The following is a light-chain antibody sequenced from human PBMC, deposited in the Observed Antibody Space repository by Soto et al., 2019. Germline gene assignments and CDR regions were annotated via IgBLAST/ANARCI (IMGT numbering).Light chain of an antibody. J-gene: IGKJ2*03. Sequence: EIVLTRSPGTLSLSPGERVTLSCRASQSVSSGYLAWYLQKRGQPPRLLIYGASKRASGIPDRFSGSGSGTDFTLTITRLEPEDSAVYFCQQYGRSPYSFGPGTKLEIK. CDR3: QQYGRSPYS. CDR1: QSVSSGY. V-gene: IGKV3-20*01. CDR2: GAS.